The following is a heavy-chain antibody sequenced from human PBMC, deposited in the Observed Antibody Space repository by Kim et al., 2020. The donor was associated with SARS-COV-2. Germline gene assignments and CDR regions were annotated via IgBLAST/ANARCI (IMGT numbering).Heavy chain of an antibody. CDR2: MSSGNIPI. V-gene: IGHV3-48*04. CDR3: AREFYYYYGMDV. Sequence: GGSLRLSCAASGFIFNSFSMNWVRQAPGKGLEWIAYMSSGNIPIYYAESVKGRFTISRDDGKNSLYLQMNSLRAEDTAVYYCAREFYYYYGMDVWGQGTTVTVSS. CDR1: GFIFNSFS. J-gene: IGHJ6*02.